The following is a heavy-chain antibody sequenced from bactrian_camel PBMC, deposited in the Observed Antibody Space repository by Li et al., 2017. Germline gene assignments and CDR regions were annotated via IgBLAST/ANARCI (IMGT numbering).Heavy chain of an antibody. V-gene: IGHV3S53*01. Sequence: HVQLVESGGGSVQAGGSLRLSCAVSGVTDGSYCMGWFRQVLGKQREGVAALDDDGSTTYGDSVKGRFTISRDDAKNILYLQMNSLKPEDTAMYYCAADPDPLNVRARVVAGIYWGQGTQVTVS. D-gene: IGHD6*01. CDR3: AADPDPLNVRARVVAGIY. CDR2: LDDDGST. J-gene: IGHJ4*01. CDR1: GVTDGSYC.